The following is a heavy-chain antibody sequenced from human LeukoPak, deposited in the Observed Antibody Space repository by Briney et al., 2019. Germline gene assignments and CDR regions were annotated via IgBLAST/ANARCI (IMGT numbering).Heavy chain of an antibody. Sequence: AASVKVSCKASGYTFTDYNLHWVRQAPGEGVEWMGWINPKSGGTKFAQKHQGGVTMTADTSIDTAYLELSNLKPDDTAIYYCARSSSGWPLYFDCWGQGTLVTVSS. D-gene: IGHD6-19*01. V-gene: IGHV1-2*02. CDR1: GYTFTDYN. CDR3: ARSSSGWPLYFDC. J-gene: IGHJ4*02. CDR2: INPKSGGT.